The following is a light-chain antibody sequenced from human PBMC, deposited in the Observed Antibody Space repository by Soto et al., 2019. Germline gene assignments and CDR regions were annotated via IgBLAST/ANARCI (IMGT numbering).Light chain of an antibody. CDR3: NSYAISANLV. Sequence: QSALTQPASVSGSPGQSITISCTGTTSDVGASNYVSWYQHHPGKAPKLLIYEVTNRPSGVSNRFSGSKSGNTASLTISGLQAEDEADYYCNSYAISANLVFGGGTKLTVL. CDR2: EVT. J-gene: IGLJ2*01. V-gene: IGLV2-14*01. CDR1: TSDVGASNY.